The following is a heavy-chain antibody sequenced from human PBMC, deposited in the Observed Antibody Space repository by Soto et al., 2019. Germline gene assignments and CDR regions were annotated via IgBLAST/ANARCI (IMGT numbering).Heavy chain of an antibody. CDR2: ISSSSSTI. CDR3: ARDPVIKYSSSRPYYYYGMDV. V-gene: IGHV3-48*02. D-gene: IGHD6-6*01. Sequence: GGSLRLSCAASGFTFSSYSMNWVRQAPGKGLEWVSYISSSSSTIYYADSVKGRFTISRDNAKNSLYLQMNSLRDEDPAVYYRARDPVIKYSSSRPYYYYGMDVWGQGTTVTVSS. J-gene: IGHJ6*02. CDR1: GFTFSSYS.